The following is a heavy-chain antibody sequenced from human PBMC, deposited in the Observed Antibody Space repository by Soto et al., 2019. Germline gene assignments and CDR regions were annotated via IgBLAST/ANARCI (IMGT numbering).Heavy chain of an antibody. V-gene: IGHV1-46*03. J-gene: IGHJ5*02. CDR1: GYTFTSYY. D-gene: IGHD5-18*01. CDR2: INPSGGST. Sequence: QVQLVQSGAEVKKPGASVKVSCKASGYTFTSYYMHWVRQAPGQGLEWMGIINPSGGSTSYAQKCQGRITMTRHTSTSTVYMELSSLRSEDTAVYYCARVYPSDTHYGYVGNNWFDPWGQGTLVTVSS. CDR3: ARVYPSDTHYGYVGNNWFDP.